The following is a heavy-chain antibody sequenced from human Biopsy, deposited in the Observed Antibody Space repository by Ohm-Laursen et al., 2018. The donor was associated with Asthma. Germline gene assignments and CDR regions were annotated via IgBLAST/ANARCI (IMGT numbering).Heavy chain of an antibody. CDR3: ARGSSSRLSQWELLVSGGKRAHSYYGMDV. CDR2: SNQSGGP. Sequence: SDTLSLTCAVSGGSFSGYYWSWLRQPPGKGLEWIGESNQSGGPNYNPSLKSRVTISIDTSKNQVSLKLSSVTAADTAVYYCARGSSSRLSQWELLVSGGKRAHSYYGMDVWGQGTTATVSS. CDR1: GGSFSGYY. J-gene: IGHJ6*02. V-gene: IGHV4-34*01. D-gene: IGHD1-26*01.